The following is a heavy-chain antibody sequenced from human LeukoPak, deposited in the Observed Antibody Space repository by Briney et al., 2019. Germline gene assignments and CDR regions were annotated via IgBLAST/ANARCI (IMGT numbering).Heavy chain of an antibody. CDR2: IYYSGST. Sequence: SETLSLTCTVSSGSISSSSYYWGWIRQPPGKGLEWIGSIYYSGSTYYNPSLKSRVTISVDTSKNQFSLKLSSVTAADTAVYYCAKYCSSTSSPYYYYYYMDVWGKGTTVTVSS. J-gene: IGHJ6*03. CDR1: SGSISSSSYY. CDR3: AKYCSSTSSPYYYYYYMDV. D-gene: IGHD2-2*01. V-gene: IGHV4-39*07.